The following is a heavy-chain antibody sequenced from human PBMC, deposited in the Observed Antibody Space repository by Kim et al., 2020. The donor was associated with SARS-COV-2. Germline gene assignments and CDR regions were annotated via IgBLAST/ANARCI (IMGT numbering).Heavy chain of an antibody. Sequence: GGSLRLSCAASGFTFSSYAMHWVRQAPGKGLEWVAVISYDGSNKYYVDSVKGRFTISRDNSKNTLYLQMNSLRAEDTAVYYCARDTSGYYGSGSYHSGMDVWGQGPTVTVSS. CDR1: GFTFSSYA. J-gene: IGHJ6*02. CDR2: ISYDGSNK. D-gene: IGHD3-10*01. CDR3: ARDTSGYYGSGSYHSGMDV. V-gene: IGHV3-30*04.